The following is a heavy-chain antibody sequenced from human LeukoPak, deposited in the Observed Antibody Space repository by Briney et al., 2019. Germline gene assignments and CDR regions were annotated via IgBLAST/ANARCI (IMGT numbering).Heavy chain of an antibody. Sequence: PSETLSLTCTVSGASISSSYWSWIRQPPGKGLEWIGYISYSGSTNYNPSVKSRVTISEDTSKNQFSLRLSSVTAADTAIYYYARGAKWFDPWGQGTLVTVSS. V-gene: IGHV4-59*01. CDR1: GASISSSY. J-gene: IGHJ5*02. CDR2: ISYSGST. CDR3: ARGAKWFDP.